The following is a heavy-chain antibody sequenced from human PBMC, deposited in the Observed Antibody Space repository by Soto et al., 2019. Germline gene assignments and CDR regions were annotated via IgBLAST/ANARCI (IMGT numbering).Heavy chain of an antibody. J-gene: IGHJ4*02. V-gene: IGHV4-31*11. D-gene: IGHD3-10*01. CDR3: ARARDKYGWHFDY. Sequence: QVQLQESCPGLVKTSQTLSLTCAVSHGSVTSGGYYWSWIRQLPGTGLEWIGQIYHTGSTSYNPSLESRVSMSVDTSKTQFSVMLSSVTAADTAVYCCARARDKYGWHFDYWGQGILVTVS. CDR1: HGSVTSGGYY. CDR2: IYHTGST.